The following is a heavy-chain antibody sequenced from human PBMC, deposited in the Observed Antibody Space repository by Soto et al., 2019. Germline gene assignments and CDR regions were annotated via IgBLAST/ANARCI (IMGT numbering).Heavy chain of an antibody. D-gene: IGHD6-19*01. J-gene: IGHJ3*02. CDR2: ISSSSSYK. CDR1: GFTFSSYA. CDR3: ARSIAVAADDAFDI. Sequence: GGSLRLSCAASGFTFSSYAMHWVRQAPGKGLEWVSAISSSSSYKYYADSVKGRFTISRDNAKNSLYLQMNSLRAEDTAVYYCARSIAVAADDAFDIWGQGTMVTVSS. V-gene: IGHV3-21*01.